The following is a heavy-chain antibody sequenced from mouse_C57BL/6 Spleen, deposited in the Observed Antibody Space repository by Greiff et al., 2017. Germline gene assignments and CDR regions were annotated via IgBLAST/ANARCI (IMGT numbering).Heavy chain of an antibody. V-gene: IGHV1-50*01. CDR3: ADDWHYGSSYLDY. CDR1: GYTFTSYW. CDR2: IDPSDSYT. Sequence: QVQLQQPGAELVKPGASVKLSCKASGYTFTSYWMQWVKQRPGQGLEWIGEIDPSDSYTNYNKTFKGKATLTVDTSSITAYMQLSSLTSAASAVYYWADDWHYGSSYLDYWGQGATLTVSS. D-gene: IGHD1-1*01. J-gene: IGHJ2*01.